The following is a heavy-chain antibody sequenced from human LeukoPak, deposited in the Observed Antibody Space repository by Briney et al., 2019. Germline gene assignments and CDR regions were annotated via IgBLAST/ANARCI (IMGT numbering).Heavy chain of an antibody. CDR1: GYSISSGYY. CDR3: ARGTTNYYYYMDV. CDR2: IYHSGST. J-gene: IGHJ6*03. D-gene: IGHD1-1*01. Sequence: SETLSLTCTVSGYSISSGYYWGWIRQPPGKGLEWIGSIYHSGSTYYNPSLKSRVTMSVDTSKNQFSLKLSSVTAADTAVYYCARGTTNYYYYMDVWGQGTLVTVSS. V-gene: IGHV4-38-2*02.